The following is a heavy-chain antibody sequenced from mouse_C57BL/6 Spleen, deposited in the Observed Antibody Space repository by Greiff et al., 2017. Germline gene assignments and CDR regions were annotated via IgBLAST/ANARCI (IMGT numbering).Heavy chain of an antibody. Sequence: VQLQQSGAELVRPGASVKLSCTASGFNIKDDYMHWVKQRPEQGLEWIGWLDPENGDTEYASKFQGKAPITADTSSNTAYLQLSSLTSEDTAVYYCTTDYYGTPFAYWGQGTLVTVSA. J-gene: IGHJ3*01. V-gene: IGHV14-4*01. D-gene: IGHD1-1*01. CDR1: GFNIKDDY. CDR2: LDPENGDT. CDR3: TTDYYGTPFAY.